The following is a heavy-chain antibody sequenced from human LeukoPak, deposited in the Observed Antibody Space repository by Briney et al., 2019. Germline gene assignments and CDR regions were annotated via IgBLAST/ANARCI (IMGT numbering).Heavy chain of an antibody. CDR3: ARNPGSIAAAGEADY. CDR1: GYTFTGYY. Sequence: VASVKVSFKASGYTFTGYYMHWARQAPGQGLEWMGWINPNSGGTNYAQKFQGRVTMTRDTSISTAYMELSRLRSDDTAVYYCARNPGSIAAAGEADYWGQGTLVTVSS. CDR2: INPNSGGT. V-gene: IGHV1-2*02. D-gene: IGHD6-13*01. J-gene: IGHJ4*02.